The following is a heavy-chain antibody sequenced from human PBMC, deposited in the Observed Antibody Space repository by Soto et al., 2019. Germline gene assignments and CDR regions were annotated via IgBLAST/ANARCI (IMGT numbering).Heavy chain of an antibody. V-gene: IGHV4-4*02. J-gene: IGHJ3*02. CDR3: ATLDMMTWGGIIGPKDEFDI. CDR1: GVSIRSNNR. CDR2: IFHSGST. Sequence: PSETLCLTCAVSGVSIRSNNRWSLVRHPPGKGLEWIGDIFHSGSTNYNPSLKTRVTISVDKSKNQFSLKLSSVTAADTAVYYCATLDMMTWGGIIGPKDEFDIWGQGTMVTVAS. D-gene: IGHD3-10*01.